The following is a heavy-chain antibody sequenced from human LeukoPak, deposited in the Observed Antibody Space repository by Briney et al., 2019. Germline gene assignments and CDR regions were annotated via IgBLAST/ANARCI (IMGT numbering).Heavy chain of an antibody. CDR1: GDSISSYY. CDR2: IYYSGST. V-gene: IGHV4-59*01. D-gene: IGHD6-13*01. Sequence: SETLSLTCTVSGDSISSYYWSWIRQPPGKGLEWIGSIYYSGSTSYSPSLKSRVTISVDTSKNRFSLKLSSVTAADTAVYYCARQDYSNNWLGYFDYWGQGTLVTVSS. J-gene: IGHJ4*02. CDR3: ARQDYSNNWLGYFDY.